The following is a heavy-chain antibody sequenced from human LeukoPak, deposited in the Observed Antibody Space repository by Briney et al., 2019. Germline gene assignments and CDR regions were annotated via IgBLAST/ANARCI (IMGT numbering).Heavy chain of an antibody. J-gene: IGHJ4*02. CDR2: ISDSGGGP. V-gene: IGHV3-23*01. CDR1: GITFSSYA. CDR3: ARGYYYHTSGYWGIDY. Sequence: PGGSLRLSCAASGITFSSYAMSWVRQAPGKGLGWVSTISDSGGGPYYADSVKGRFTISRDNSKNTLYLQKDSLRAEDTAVYYCARGYYYHTSGYWGIDYWGQGTLVTVSS. D-gene: IGHD3-22*01.